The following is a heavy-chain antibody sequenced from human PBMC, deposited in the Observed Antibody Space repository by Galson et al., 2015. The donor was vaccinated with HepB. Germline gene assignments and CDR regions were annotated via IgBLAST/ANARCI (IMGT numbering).Heavy chain of an antibody. Sequence: CAISGDSVSSNSAAWNWIRQSPSRGLEWLGRTYYRSKWYNDYAVSAKSRITINPDTSKNQFSLQLNSVTPEDTAVYYCARDVMVRGVNVDTAIDDAFDIWGQGTMVTVSS. J-gene: IGHJ3*02. CDR1: GDSVSSNSAA. V-gene: IGHV6-1*01. D-gene: IGHD3-10*01. CDR3: ARDVMVRGVNVDTAIDDAFDI. CDR2: TYYRSKWYN.